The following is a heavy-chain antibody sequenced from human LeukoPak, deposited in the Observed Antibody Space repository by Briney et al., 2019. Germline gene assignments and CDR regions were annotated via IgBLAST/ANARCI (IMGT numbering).Heavy chain of an antibody. CDR2: ISSSSSYI. CDR3: VRDRPHNCFDP. Sequence: GGSLRLSCAASGFTFSSYSMDWVRQAPGKGLEWVSSISSSSSYIYYADSVKGRFTISRDNAKNTLYLQMNSLRVEDTAVYYCVRDRPHNCFDPWGQGTLVTVSS. D-gene: IGHD6-6*01. J-gene: IGHJ5*02. CDR1: GFTFSSYS. V-gene: IGHV3-21*01.